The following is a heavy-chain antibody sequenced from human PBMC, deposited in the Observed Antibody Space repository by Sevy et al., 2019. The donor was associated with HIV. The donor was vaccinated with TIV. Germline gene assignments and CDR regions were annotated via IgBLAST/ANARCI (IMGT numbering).Heavy chain of an antibody. CDR2: IYYTGST. V-gene: IGHV4-31*03. CDR3: ARGDTVLPTGGFDL. J-gene: IGHJ2*01. D-gene: IGHD2-8*02. CDR1: GDSITNGDYY. Sequence: SETLSLTCTVSGDSITNGDYYWTWIRQHPGKGLEWIGYIYYTGSTYYNPSLESRLTMSIDTSKNQFSLRLTSVTAADTAIYYGARGDTVLPTGGFDLWGRGTLVTVSS.